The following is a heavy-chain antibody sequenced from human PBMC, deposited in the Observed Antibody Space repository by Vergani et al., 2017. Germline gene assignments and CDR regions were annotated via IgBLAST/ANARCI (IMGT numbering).Heavy chain of an antibody. CDR3: ARGPYYDILTGQEGKWYYYGMDV. J-gene: IGHJ6*02. D-gene: IGHD3-9*01. V-gene: IGHV3-72*01. CDR2: TRNKANSYTT. CDR1: GFTFSDHY. Sequence: EVQLVESGGGLVQPGGSLRLSCAASGFTFSDHYMDWVRQAPGKGLEWVGRTRNKANSYTTEYAASVKGRFTISRDDSKNSLYLQMNSLKTEDTAVYYCARGPYYDILTGQEGKWYYYGMDVWGQGTTVTVSS.